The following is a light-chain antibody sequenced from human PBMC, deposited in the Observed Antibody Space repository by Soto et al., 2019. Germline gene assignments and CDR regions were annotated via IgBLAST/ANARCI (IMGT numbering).Light chain of an antibody. CDR3: QQYKSYLRT. J-gene: IGKJ1*01. Sequence: DIQVTQSPSSVSASVGSRFTITCRASQGISSWLAWYQQKPGXAPXLLIYAASTLESGVSSRFSGRASGTEFTLTINSLQPEEFATYYCQQYKSYLRTFGQGTKVDIK. V-gene: IGKV1-12*01. CDR2: AAS. CDR1: QGISSW.